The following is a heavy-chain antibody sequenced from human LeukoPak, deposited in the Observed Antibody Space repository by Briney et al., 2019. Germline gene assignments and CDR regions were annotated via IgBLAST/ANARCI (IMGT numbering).Heavy chain of an antibody. CDR1: GGSISSDY. Sequence: PSETLSLTCTVSGGSISSDYWTWIRQPPGKGLEWIGNIYYTGNTNYNPSLKSRVTISIATSKNQFSLKLSSVTAADTAVYYCARGRSTGSWYSYIIGFDYWGQGTLVTVSS. CDR3: ARGRSTGSWYSYIIGFDY. D-gene: IGHD6-13*01. CDR2: IYYTGNT. V-gene: IGHV4-59*12. J-gene: IGHJ4*02.